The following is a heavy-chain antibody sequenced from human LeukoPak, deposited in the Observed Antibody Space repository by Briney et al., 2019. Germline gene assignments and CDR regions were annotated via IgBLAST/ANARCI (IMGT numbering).Heavy chain of an antibody. J-gene: IGHJ4*02. D-gene: IGHD3-3*01. V-gene: IGHV3-30*02. Sequence: GGSLRLSCAASGFTFSSYGMHWVRQAPGKGLEWVAFIRYDGSNKYYADSVKGRFTISRDNSKNTLYLQMNSLRAEDTAVYYCAKYTIFGVVQSDSRLGLDYWGQGTLVTVSS. CDR1: GFTFSSYG. CDR3: AKYTIFGVVQSDSRLGLDY. CDR2: IRYDGSNK.